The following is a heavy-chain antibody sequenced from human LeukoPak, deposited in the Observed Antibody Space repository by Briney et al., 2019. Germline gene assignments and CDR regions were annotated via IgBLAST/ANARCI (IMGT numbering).Heavy chain of an antibody. V-gene: IGHV3-48*01. CDR3: AKVRVDYVWESHNN. J-gene: IGHJ4*02. D-gene: IGHD3-16*01. CDR2: ISSSVSII. CDR1: GFTFISYS. Sequence: GGSLPQTLAASGFTFISYSINWVRQAPGKGLEWVSYISSSVSIIYYADSVKGRFTISRDNSKNTLYLQMNSQRAEDTAVYYCAKVRVDYVWESHNNWGQGTLVTVSS.